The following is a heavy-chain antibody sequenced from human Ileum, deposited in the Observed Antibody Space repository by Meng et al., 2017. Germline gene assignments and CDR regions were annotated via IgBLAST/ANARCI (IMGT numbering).Heavy chain of an antibody. V-gene: IGHV4-31*03. CDR3: ARARRGLGLRFDP. Sequence: QVQLQESGPGLVKPSQTLYLTCTFSGGSISSGGYYWGWIRQHPGKGLEWIGYIFYSGSTYYNSSLKSRINISVDTSKNQFSLKVSSVTAADTAVYYCARARRGLGLRFDPWGQGTLVTVSS. J-gene: IGHJ5*02. CDR1: GGSISSGGYY. D-gene: IGHD3/OR15-3a*01. CDR2: IFYSGST.